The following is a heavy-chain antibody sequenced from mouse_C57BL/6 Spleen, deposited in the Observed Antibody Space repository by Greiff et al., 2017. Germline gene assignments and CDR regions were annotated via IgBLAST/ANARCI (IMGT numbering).Heavy chain of an antibody. D-gene: IGHD2-2*01. CDR3: ARPGDYGYDDYAMDY. CDR2: INPNNGGT. V-gene: IGHV1-26*01. CDR1: GYTFTDYY. Sequence: EVQLQQSGPELVKPGASVKISCKASGYTFTDYYMNWVKQSHGKSLEWIGDINPNNGGTSYNQKFKGKATLTVDKSSSTAYMELRSLTSEDSAVYYCARPGDYGYDDYAMDYWGQGTSVTVSS. J-gene: IGHJ4*01.